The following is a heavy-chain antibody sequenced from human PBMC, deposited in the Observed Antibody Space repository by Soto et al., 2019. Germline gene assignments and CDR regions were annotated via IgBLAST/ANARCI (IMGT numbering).Heavy chain of an antibody. CDR2: ISGYNGNA. CDR1: GYTFTSYG. V-gene: IGHV1-18*01. Sequence: QVQLVQSGGEVKKPGASVKVSCKASGYTFTSYGISWVRQAPGQGLEWMGWISGYNGNANDAQNVQGRVTITTDTSTITAYMEVRSLRSDDTAVYYCARDHPGITRGDVWGQGTTVTVSS. J-gene: IGHJ6*02. D-gene: IGHD1-20*01. CDR3: ARDHPGITRGDV.